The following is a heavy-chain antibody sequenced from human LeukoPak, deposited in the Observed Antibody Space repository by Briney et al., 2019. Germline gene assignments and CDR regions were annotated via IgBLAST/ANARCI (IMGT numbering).Heavy chain of an antibody. Sequence: SETLSLTCTVSGGSISSYYWSWIRQPAGKGLEWIGRMYSSGSTNYNPSLKSRVTISVDKSKNQFSLNLSSVTAADTAVYYCARFGGLDNYFDYWGQGTLVTVSS. CDR3: ARFGGLDNYFDY. J-gene: IGHJ4*02. D-gene: IGHD2-15*01. CDR2: MYSSGST. V-gene: IGHV4-4*07. CDR1: GGSISSYY.